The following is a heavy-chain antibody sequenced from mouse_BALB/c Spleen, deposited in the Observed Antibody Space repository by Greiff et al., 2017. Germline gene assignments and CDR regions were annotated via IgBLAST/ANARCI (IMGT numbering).Heavy chain of an antibody. CDR2: IWAGGST. V-gene: IGHV2-9*02. D-gene: IGHD1-1*01. CDR1: GFSLTSYG. CDR3: ARGFYYYGSSYGYYFDY. Sequence: VKLVESGPGLVAPSQSLSITCTVSGFSLTSYGVHWVRQPPGKGLEWLGVIWAGGSTNYNSALMSRLSISKDNSKSQVFLKMNSLQTDDTAMYYCARGFYYYGSSYGYYFDYWGQGTTLTVSS. J-gene: IGHJ2*01.